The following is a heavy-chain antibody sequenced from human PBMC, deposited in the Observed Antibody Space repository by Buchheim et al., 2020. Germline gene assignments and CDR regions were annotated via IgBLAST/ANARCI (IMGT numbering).Heavy chain of an antibody. J-gene: IGHJ4*02. CDR2: IKQDGSEK. CDR1: GFTFSSYW. D-gene: IGHD6-13*01. V-gene: IGHV3-7*01. CDR3: ARDRSSSWYGGGPFDY. Sequence: EVQLLESGGGLVQPGGSLRLSCAASGFTFSSYWMSWVRQAPGKGLEWVANIKQDGSEKYYVDSVKGRFTVSRDNAKNSLYLQMNSLRAEDTAVYYCARDRSSSWYGGGPFDYWGQGTL.